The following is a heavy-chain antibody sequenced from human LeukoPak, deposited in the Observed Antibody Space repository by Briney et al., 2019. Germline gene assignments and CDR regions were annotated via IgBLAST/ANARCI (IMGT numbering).Heavy chain of an antibody. J-gene: IGHJ3*02. CDR1: GFTFSTYS. V-gene: IGHV3-48*02. CDR3: ARDRFYAFDI. Sequence: GGSLRLSCAASGFTFSTYSMNWVRQAPGKGLEWISYISGSSSTIYYADSMKGRFTISRDNAKNSLYLQMNSLRDEDTAVYFCARDRFYAFDIWGKGTMVTVS. CDR2: ISGSSSTI.